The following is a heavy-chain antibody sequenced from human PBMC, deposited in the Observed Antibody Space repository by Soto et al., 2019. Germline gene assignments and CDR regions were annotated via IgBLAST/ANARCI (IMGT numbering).Heavy chain of an antibody. D-gene: IGHD2-15*01. CDR3: ARDRQRYCSGGSCRPHSYYYGMDV. J-gene: IGHJ6*02. CDR1: GGTFSSYA. Sequence: QVQLVQSGAEVKKPGSSVKVSCKASGGTFSSYAISWVRQAPGQGLEWMGGIIPIFGTANYAQKFQGRVTITADESTTTAYSELSILISEDTAVYYFARDRQRYCSGGSCRPHSYYYGMDVWGQGTTVTVSS. CDR2: IIPIFGTA. V-gene: IGHV1-69*12.